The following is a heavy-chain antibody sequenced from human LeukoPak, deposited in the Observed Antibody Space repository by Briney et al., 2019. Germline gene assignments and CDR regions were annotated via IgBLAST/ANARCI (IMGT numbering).Heavy chain of an antibody. CDR3: ARTDYDFRSGYYSTDY. J-gene: IGHJ4*02. Sequence: TSQTLSLTCTVSGGSISSGDYYWSWIRQPPGKGLEWIGYIYYSGSTYYNPSLKSRVTISVDTSKNQFSLKLSSVTAADTAVYYCARTDYDFRSGYYSTDYWGQGTLVTVSS. CDR1: GGSISSGDYY. D-gene: IGHD3-3*01. V-gene: IGHV4-30-4*08. CDR2: IYYSGST.